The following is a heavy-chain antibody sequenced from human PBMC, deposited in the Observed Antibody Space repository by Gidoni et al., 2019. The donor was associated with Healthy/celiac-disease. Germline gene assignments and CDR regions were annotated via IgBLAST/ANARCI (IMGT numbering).Heavy chain of an antibody. J-gene: IGHJ4*02. CDR1: GGTFSRYA. CDR3: AREGDFGAYCGGDCYYYFDY. D-gene: IGHD2-21*02. V-gene: IGHV1-69*06. CDR2: IIPIFGTA. Sequence: QVQLVPSVAEVKKPGSSVKVSCKASGGTFSRYAISWVRQAPGQGLEWMGGIIPIFGTANYAQKFQGRVTITADKSTSTAYMELSSLRSEDTAVYYCAREGDFGAYCGGDCYYYFDYWGQGTLVTVSS.